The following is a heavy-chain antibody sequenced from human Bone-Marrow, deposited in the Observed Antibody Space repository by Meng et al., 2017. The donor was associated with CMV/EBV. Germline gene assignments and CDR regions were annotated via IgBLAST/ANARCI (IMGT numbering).Heavy chain of an antibody. CDR3: AREPRPTSRGYGMDV. CDR2: INGDGSST. V-gene: IGHV3-74*01. D-gene: IGHD3-10*01. CDR1: GFPFISYW. Sequence: GESLKISCAVSGFPFISYWMHWVRQAPGKGLVWVSRINGDGSSTSYADSVKGRFTISRDNAKDTLYLQMNSLRAADTAVYYCAREPRPTSRGYGMDVWGQGTTVTVSS. J-gene: IGHJ6*02.